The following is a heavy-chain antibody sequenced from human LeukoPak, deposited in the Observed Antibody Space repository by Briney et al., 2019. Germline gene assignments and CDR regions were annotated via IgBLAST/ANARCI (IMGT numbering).Heavy chain of an antibody. D-gene: IGHD6-13*01. J-gene: IGHJ4*02. V-gene: IGHV1-24*01. CDR2: FDPEEGET. CDR3: ATGQQLVWEGFDY. Sequence: ASVKVSCKVSGYTLTELSIHWVRQAPGKGLEWMGGFDPEEGETIHAQKFQGRVTMTEDTSTDTAYMELSGLRSEDTAVYYCATGQQLVWEGFDYWGQGTLVTVSS. CDR1: GYTLTELS.